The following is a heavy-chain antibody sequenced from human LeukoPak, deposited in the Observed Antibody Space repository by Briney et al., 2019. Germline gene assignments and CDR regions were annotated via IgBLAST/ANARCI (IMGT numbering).Heavy chain of an antibody. CDR2: IYTSGST. CDR1: GGSISSYY. J-gene: IGHJ4*02. CDR3: AREVAAAGTLLYDY. V-gene: IGHV4-4*07. D-gene: IGHD6-13*01. Sequence: SETLSLTCTVSGGSISSYYWSWIRQPAGKGLEWIGRIYTSGSTNYNPSLKSRVTMSLDTSKNQFSLKLSSVTAADTAVYYCAREVAAAGTLLYDYWGQGTLVTVSS.